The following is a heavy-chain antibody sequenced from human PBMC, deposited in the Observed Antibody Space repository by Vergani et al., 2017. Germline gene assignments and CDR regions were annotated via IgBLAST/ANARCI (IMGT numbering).Heavy chain of an antibody. D-gene: IGHD3-10*01. CDR2: INPSGGST. Sequence: QVQLVQSGAEVKKPGASVKVSCKASGYTFTSYYMHWVRQAPGQGLEWMGIINPSGGSTSYAQKFQGRVTMTRDTSTSTVYMELSSLRSEDTDVYYCARVTTMVRGVGYFDYWGQGTLVTVSS. V-gene: IGHV1-46*01. CDR3: ARVTTMVRGVGYFDY. CDR1: GYTFTSYY. J-gene: IGHJ4*02.